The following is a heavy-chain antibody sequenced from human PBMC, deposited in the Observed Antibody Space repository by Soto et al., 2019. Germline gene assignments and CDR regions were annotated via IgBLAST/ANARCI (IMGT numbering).Heavy chain of an antibody. CDR3: ARPQEVDTAMGPLDY. V-gene: IGHV4-59*01. Sequence: SETLSLTCTVSGGSISSYYWSWIRQPPGKGLEWIGYIYYSGSTNYNPSLKSRVTISVDTSKNQFSLKLSSVTAADTAVYYCARPQEVDTAMGPLDYWGQGTLVTVSS. CDR2: IYYSGST. CDR1: GGSISSYY. J-gene: IGHJ4*02. D-gene: IGHD5-18*01.